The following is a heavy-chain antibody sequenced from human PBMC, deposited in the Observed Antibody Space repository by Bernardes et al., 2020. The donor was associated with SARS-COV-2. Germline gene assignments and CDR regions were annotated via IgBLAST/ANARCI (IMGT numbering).Heavy chain of an antibody. Sequence: VSLRLSCAASGFTFSSYWMHWVRQAPGKGLVWVSGINSDGSTTRYADSVKGRFTISRDNAKNTLYLQWNSLRAEDTAVYYCAKGHGSGWRGDYWGQGTLVTVSS. J-gene: IGHJ4*02. CDR2: INSDGSTT. CDR3: AKGHGSGWRGDY. CDR1: GFTFSSYW. D-gene: IGHD6-19*01. V-gene: IGHV3-74*01.